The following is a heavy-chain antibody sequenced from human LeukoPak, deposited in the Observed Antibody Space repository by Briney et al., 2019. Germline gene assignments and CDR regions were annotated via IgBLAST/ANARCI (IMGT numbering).Heavy chain of an antibody. V-gene: IGHV1-2*02. J-gene: IGHJ4*02. CDR2: INPNSGGT. Sequence: GASVKVSCKVSGYTLTELSMHWVRQAPGQGLEWMGWINPNSGGTNYAQKFQGRVTMTRDTSISTAYMELSRLRSDDTAVYYCARTFSSSSIYWGQGTLVTVSS. CDR3: ARTFSSSSIY. D-gene: IGHD6-6*01. CDR1: GYTLTELS.